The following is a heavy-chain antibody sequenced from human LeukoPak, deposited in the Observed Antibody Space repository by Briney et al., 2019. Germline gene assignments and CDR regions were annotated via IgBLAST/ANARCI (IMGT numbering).Heavy chain of an antibody. CDR1: GYTFTSYG. CDR2: ISAYNGNT. Sequence: ASVKVSCKASGYTFTSYGISWVRQAPGQGLEWMGWISAYNGNTNYAQKLQGRDTNTTDTSMSPAYIDIRNRRSGDTTGQSYSRSTPNCFDSSGYLFDPWGQGTLVTVSS. CDR3: SRSTPNCFDSSGYLFDP. J-gene: IGHJ5*02. V-gene: IGHV1-18*01. D-gene: IGHD3-22*01.